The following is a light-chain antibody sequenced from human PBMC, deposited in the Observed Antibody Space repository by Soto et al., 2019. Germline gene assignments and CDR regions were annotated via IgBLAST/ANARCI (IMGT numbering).Light chain of an antibody. Sequence: SYELTQPPSVSVSPGQTASITCSGDKLGDKYACWCQQKPGQSPVLVIYQDSKRPSGIPERFSGSNSGNTATLTISGTQAMDEADYYCQAWDSSTYVFGTGTKITVL. CDR3: QAWDSSTYV. J-gene: IGLJ1*01. V-gene: IGLV3-1*01. CDR1: KLGDKY. CDR2: QDS.